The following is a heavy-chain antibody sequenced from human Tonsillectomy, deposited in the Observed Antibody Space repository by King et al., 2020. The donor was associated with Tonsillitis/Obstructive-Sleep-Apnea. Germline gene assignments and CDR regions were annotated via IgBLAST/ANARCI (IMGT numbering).Heavy chain of an antibody. D-gene: IGHD5-12*01. CDR2: IYSGGST. CDR3: ARVLVATIGRFFDY. V-gene: IGHV3-66*01. CDR1: GFTVSSNY. Sequence: EVQLVESGGGLVQPGGSLRLSCAASGFTVSSNYMSWVRQAPGKGLEWVSVIYSGGSTYYADSVKGRFTISRDNSKNTLYLQMNSLRAEDTAVYYCARVLVATIGRFFDYWGQGTLVTVSS. J-gene: IGHJ4*02.